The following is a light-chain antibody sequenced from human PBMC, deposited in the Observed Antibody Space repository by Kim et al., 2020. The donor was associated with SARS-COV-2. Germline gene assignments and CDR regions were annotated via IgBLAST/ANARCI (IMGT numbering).Light chain of an antibody. CDR1: KLGEKY. V-gene: IGLV3-1*01. Sequence: SYELTQPPSVSVSPGQRASITCSGDKLGEKYVSWYQQKPAKSPDLVINQETKRTSGIPEDSLAPNSGKKATLTISGTQHMDEAAYNCQEWASATAVFGGG. J-gene: IGLJ2*01. CDR3: QEWASATAV. CDR2: QET.